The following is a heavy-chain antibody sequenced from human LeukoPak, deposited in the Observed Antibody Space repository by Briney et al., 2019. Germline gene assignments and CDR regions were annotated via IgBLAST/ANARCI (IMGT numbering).Heavy chain of an antibody. CDR1: GGSLSNYY. CDR2: VYYSGST. V-gene: IGHV4-59*01. J-gene: IGHJ4*02. D-gene: IGHD5-12*01. CDR3: ARGFDSKSTYFDY. Sequence: PSETLSLSCTVAGGSLSNYYWNWLRQPPGKGLEWIGYVYYSGSTNYNPSLSGGVTMSLDTSKNQFSLRLTSVTAADTAVYYCARGFDSKSTYFDYWGQGTLVTVSS.